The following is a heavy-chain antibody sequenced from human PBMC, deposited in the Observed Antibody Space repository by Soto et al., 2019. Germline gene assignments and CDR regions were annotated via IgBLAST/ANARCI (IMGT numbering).Heavy chain of an antibody. Sequence: PSQTLSLTCAISGDSVSSNSAAWNWIRQSPSRGLEWLGRTYYRSKWYNDYAVSVKSRITINPDTSKNQFSLQLNSVTPEDTAVYYCARVAYYYDSSGHPVAGFDYWGQGTLVTVSS. J-gene: IGHJ4*02. D-gene: IGHD3-22*01. CDR3: ARVAYYYDSSGHPVAGFDY. CDR2: TYYRSKWYN. CDR1: GDSVSSNSAA. V-gene: IGHV6-1*01.